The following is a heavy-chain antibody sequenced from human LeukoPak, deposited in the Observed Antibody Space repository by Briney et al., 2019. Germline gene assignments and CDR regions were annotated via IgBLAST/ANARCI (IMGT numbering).Heavy chain of an antibody. CDR3: AREANNWFDP. J-gene: IGHJ5*02. V-gene: IGHV1-8*02. Sequence: ASVKVSCKVSGYTFTGYYMHWLRQAPGQGLEWMGWMNPNSGNTGYAQKFQGRVTMTRNTSISTAYMELRSLRSDDTAVYYCAREANNWFDPWGQGTLVTVSS. CDR2: MNPNSGNT. CDR1: GYTFTGYY.